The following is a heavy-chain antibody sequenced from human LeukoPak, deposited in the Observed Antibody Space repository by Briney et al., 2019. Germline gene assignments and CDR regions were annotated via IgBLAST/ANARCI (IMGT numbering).Heavy chain of an antibody. D-gene: IGHD3-22*01. CDR2: INPNSGGT. J-gene: IGHJ4*02. V-gene: IGHV1-2*02. Sequence: GASVKVSCKASEYTFTGYYMHWVRQAPGQGLEWMGWINPNSGGTNYAQKFQGRVTMTRDTSISTAYMELSRLRSDDTAVYYCARATNYYDSSGYYWYYFDYWGQGTLVTVSS. CDR3: ARATNYYDSSGYYWYYFDY. CDR1: EYTFTGYY.